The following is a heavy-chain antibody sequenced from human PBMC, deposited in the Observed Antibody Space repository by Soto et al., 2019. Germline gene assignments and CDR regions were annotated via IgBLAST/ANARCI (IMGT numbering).Heavy chain of an antibody. CDR3: ATAPGYWASAPLDY. Sequence: VQLVESGGGLVKPGGSLRLSCTVSGLTFTNAWMTWVRQAPGKGLEWVARIKSHTDGGTTDYAAPLQGRFTISRDDSRNTLFLQMNSLKTEDTAVHFCATAPGYWASAPLDYWGQGTLVTVSS. V-gene: IGHV3-15*07. J-gene: IGHJ4*02. D-gene: IGHD6-25*01. CDR2: IKSHTDGGTT. CDR1: GLTFTNAW.